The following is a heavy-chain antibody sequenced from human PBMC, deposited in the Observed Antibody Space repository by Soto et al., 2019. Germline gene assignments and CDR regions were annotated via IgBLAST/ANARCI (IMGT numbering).Heavy chain of an antibody. V-gene: IGHV3-23*01. Sequence: PGGSLRLACAASGFTFSSYAMSWVRQAPGKGLEWVSAISGSGGSTYYADSVKGRFTISRDNSKNTLYLQMNSLRAEDTAVYYCAKKRGGVVVPAANYYHYGMDVWGQGTTVTVSS. CDR3: AKKRGGVVVPAANYYHYGMDV. CDR2: ISGSGGST. CDR1: GFTFSSYA. J-gene: IGHJ6*02. D-gene: IGHD2-2*01.